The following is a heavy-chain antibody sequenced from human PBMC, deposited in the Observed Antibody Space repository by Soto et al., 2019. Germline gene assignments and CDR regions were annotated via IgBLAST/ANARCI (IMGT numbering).Heavy chain of an antibody. Sequence: QVRLVQSGAGVKKPGASMKVSCKASGYIFANHYIHWVRQAPGQGLEWMGIINPSGGSTNYLQKFQGRVTMTRDTSTSTVYMELSSLRSEDTAVYFCARADYYDGSGFYYDYCGQGTLVTVSS. CDR3: ARADYYDGSGFYYDY. CDR2: INPSGGST. D-gene: IGHD3-22*01. V-gene: IGHV1-46*01. J-gene: IGHJ4*02. CDR1: GYIFANHY.